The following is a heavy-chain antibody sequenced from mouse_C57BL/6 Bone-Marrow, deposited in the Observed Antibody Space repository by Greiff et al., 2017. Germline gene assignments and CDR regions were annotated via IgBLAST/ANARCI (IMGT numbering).Heavy chain of an antibody. CDR1: GISITTGNYR. Sequence: DVKLQESGPGLVKPSQTVFLTCTVTGISITTGNYRWSWIRQFPGNKLEWIGYIYYSGTITYNPSLTSRTTITRDTPKNQFFLEMNSLTAEDTATYYCARERLGAMDYWGQGTSVTVSS. J-gene: IGHJ4*01. V-gene: IGHV3-5*01. CDR3: ARERLGAMDY. CDR2: IYYSGTI.